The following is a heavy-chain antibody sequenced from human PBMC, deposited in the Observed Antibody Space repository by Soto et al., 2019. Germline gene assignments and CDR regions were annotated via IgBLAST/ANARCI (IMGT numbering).Heavy chain of an antibody. CDR1: GFTFSSYG. CDR3: ARGHPGGIAAADHEGSYCYSGMDV. D-gene: IGHD6-13*01. V-gene: IGHV3-33*01. CDR2: IWYDGSNK. J-gene: IGHJ6*02. Sequence: GGSLRLSCAASGFTFSSYGMHWVRQAPGKGLEWVAVIWYDGSNKYYADSVKGRFTISRDNSKNTLYLQMNSLRAEDTAVYYCARGHPGGIAAADHEGSYCYSGMDVWGQGTTVTVSS.